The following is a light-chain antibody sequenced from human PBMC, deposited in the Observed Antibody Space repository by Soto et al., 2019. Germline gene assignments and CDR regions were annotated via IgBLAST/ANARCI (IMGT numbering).Light chain of an antibody. CDR3: QQYGSSPIT. J-gene: IGKJ5*01. V-gene: IGKV3-20*01. Sequence: EIGLTQSPATLCLSPVEIATLSCMASQSVSSNLAWYHQKPGQAPRLIIYGASSRATGIPDRFSGSGSGTDFTLTISRLEPEDFAVYYCQQYGSSPITFGQGTRLEIK. CDR2: GAS. CDR1: QSVSSN.